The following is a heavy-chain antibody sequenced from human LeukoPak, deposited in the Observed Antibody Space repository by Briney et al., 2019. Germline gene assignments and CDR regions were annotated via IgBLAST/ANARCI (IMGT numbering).Heavy chain of an antibody. CDR1: GFTFSSYS. V-gene: IGHV3-21*06. D-gene: IGHD2-2*01. CDR2: ITSSSTYI. Sequence: GGSLRLSCVGSGFTFSSYSMNWVRQAPGKGLEWVSSITSSSTYIYYADSVKGRFTISRDNAKNSLYLHMNSLRAEDTAVYYCGHCSAPSCYGGGFWGQGTLVTVSS. CDR3: GHCSAPSCYGGGF. J-gene: IGHJ4*02.